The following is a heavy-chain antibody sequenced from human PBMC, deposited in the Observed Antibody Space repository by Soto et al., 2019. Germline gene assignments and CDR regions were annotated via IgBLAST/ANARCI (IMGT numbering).Heavy chain of an antibody. V-gene: IGHV1-3*01. Sequence: ASVKVSCKASGYTFTSYAMHWVRQAPAQRLEWMGWINAGNGNTKYSQKFQGRVTITRDTSASTAYMELSSLRSEDAAVYYCARVYSSSWYLWFDPWGQGTLVTVSS. D-gene: IGHD6-13*01. J-gene: IGHJ5*02. CDR3: ARVYSSSWYLWFDP. CDR2: INAGNGNT. CDR1: GYTFTSYA.